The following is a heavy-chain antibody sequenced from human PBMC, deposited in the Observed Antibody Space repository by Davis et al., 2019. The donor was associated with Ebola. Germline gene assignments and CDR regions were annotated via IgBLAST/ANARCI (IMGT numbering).Heavy chain of an antibody. J-gene: IGHJ4*02. CDR3: ARVGGEQWLAWEFYY. CDR1: GFTFSSYS. V-gene: IGHV3-21*01. CDR2: ISSSSSYI. D-gene: IGHD6-19*01. Sequence: GGSLRLSCAASGFTFSSYSMNWVRQAPGKGLEWVSSISSSSSYIYYADSVKGRFTISRDNAKNSLSLQMNSLRAEDTAVYYCARVGGEQWLAWEFYYWGQGTLVTVSS.